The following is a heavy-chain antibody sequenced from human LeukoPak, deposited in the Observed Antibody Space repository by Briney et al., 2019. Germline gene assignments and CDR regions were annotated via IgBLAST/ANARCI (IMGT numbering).Heavy chain of an antibody. D-gene: IGHD3-10*01. CDR3: ARVDYYGSEYYFDY. J-gene: IGHJ4*02. CDR1: GFTFDDYG. CDR2: INWNGGST. Sequence: GGSLRLSCAASGFTFDDYGMSWVRQAPRKGLEWVSGINWNGGSTGYADSVKGRFTISRDNAKNSLYLQMNSLRAEDTALYYCARVDYYGSEYYFDYWGQGTLVTVSS. V-gene: IGHV3-20*04.